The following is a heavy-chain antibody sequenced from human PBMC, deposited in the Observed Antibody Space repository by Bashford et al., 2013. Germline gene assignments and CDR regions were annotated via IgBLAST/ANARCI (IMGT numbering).Heavy chain of an antibody. J-gene: IGHJ4*02. V-gene: IGHV1-18*01. Sequence: VASVKVSCKTSGYTFSSYGISWVRQAPGQGLEWMGWISAHNGYTTYVEKFQGRVTMTTDTSTTTAYMELRSLRSEDTAVYYCARDLGWLATMYYFDYWGQGTLVTVSS. D-gene: IGHD5-24*01. CDR1: GYTFSSYG. CDR2: ISAHNGYT. CDR3: ARDLGWLATMYYFDY.